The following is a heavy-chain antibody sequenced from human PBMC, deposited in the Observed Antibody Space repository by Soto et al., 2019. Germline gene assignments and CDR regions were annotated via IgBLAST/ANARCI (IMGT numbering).Heavy chain of an antibody. J-gene: IGHJ2*01. Sequence: QLQLQESGPGLVKPSETLSLTCTVSNGSISSSNYYWAWIRQPPGKGLEWIGSIYYSGTTYYKPSLKSRLTISLDTSKNQFSLRLTSVPAADTAVYYCARRDFYGGNFDLWGRGTLVTFSS. D-gene: IGHD3-16*01. CDR3: ARRDFYGGNFDL. CDR1: NGSISSSNYY. CDR2: IYYSGTT. V-gene: IGHV4-39*01.